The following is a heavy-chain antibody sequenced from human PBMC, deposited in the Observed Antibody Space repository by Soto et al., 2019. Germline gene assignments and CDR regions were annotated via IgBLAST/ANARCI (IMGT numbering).Heavy chain of an antibody. CDR1: GFTFSSYW. J-gene: IGHJ3*02. CDR2: IKQDGSEK. CDR3: AKESIAAAADDAFDI. D-gene: IGHD6-13*01. Sequence: EVQLVESGGGLVQPGGSLRLSCAASGFTFSSYWMSWVRQAPGKGLEWVANIKQDGSEKYYVDSVKGRFTISRDNAKNSLYLQMNRLRAEDTAVYYCAKESIAAAADDAFDIWGQRTMVTVSS. V-gene: IGHV3-7*01.